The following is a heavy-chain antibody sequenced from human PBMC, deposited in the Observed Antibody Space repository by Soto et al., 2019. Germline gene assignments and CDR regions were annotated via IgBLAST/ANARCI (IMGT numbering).Heavy chain of an antibody. V-gene: IGHV1-69*13. Sequence: SVKVSCKASGGTFSSYAISWVRQAPGQGLEWMGGIIPIFGTTNNAQKIQDRVTITADESTNTAYMELRSLRSDDTAMYYCARVVDYYGSGSYWTYFDYWGQGTLVTVSS. CDR2: IIPIFGTT. CDR1: GGTFSSYA. CDR3: ARVVDYYGSGSYWTYFDY. D-gene: IGHD3-10*01. J-gene: IGHJ4*02.